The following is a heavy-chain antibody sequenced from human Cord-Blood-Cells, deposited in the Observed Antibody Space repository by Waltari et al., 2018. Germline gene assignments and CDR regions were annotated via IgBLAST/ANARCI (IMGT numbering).Heavy chain of an antibody. V-gene: IGHV1-2*02. J-gene: IGHJ4*02. CDR2: INPNRGGT. Sequence: QVQLVQSGAEVKKPGASVKVSCKASGYTFTGYYMHWVRQAPGQGLEWMGWINPNRGGTNYAQKFQGRVTMTRDTSISTAYMELSRLRSDDTAVYYCARDYSSSWYSGFDYWGQGTLVTVSS. D-gene: IGHD6-13*01. CDR3: ARDYSSSWYSGFDY. CDR1: GYTFTGYY.